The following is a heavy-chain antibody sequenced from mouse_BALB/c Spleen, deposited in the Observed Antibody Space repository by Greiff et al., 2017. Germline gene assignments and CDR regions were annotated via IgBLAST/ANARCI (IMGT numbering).Heavy chain of an antibody. D-gene: IGHD1-1*01. CDR1: GFNIKDYY. Sequence: VQLKESGAELVRSGASVKLSCTASGFNIKDYYMHWVKQRPEQGLEWIGWIDPENGDTEYAPKFQGKATMTADTSSNTAYLQLSSLTSEDTAVYYCNAFITTHAMDYWGQGTSVTVSS. V-gene: IGHV14-4*02. CDR3: NAFITTHAMDY. CDR2: IDPENGDT. J-gene: IGHJ4*01.